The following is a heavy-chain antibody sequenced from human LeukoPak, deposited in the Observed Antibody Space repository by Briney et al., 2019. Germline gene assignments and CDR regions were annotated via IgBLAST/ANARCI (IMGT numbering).Heavy chain of an antibody. V-gene: IGHV6-1*01. Sequence: SQTLSLTCAISGDSVSSNSWNWIRQSPSRGLEWLGRIYYKSKWFNDYAVSVKSRITINPDTSKNQFSLQLNSVTPEDTAVYFCARDQSWTTGFDIWGQGTMVTVSS. D-gene: IGHD2-8*02. CDR1: GDSVSSNS. J-gene: IGHJ3*02. CDR3: ARDQSWTTGFDI. CDR2: IYYKSKWFN.